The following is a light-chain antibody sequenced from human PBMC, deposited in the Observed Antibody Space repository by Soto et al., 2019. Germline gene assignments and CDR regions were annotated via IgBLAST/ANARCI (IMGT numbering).Light chain of an antibody. V-gene: IGLV1-40*01. J-gene: IGLJ3*02. CDR2: GHN. CDR1: TSNIGAGYE. Sequence: QLVLTQPPSVSGAPGQRVTISCTGSTSNIGAGYEVHWYQQLPGTAPKLLVSGHNIRPSGVPDRFSGFKSGASASLVITGLQAEDEADYYCQSYDNSRSGSGVFGGGTKLTVL. CDR3: QSYDNSRSGSGV.